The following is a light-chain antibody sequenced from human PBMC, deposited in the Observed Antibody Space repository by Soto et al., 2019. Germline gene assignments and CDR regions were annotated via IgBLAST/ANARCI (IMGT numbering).Light chain of an antibody. Sequence: QSVLTQPASVSGSPGQSITISCTGTSSDIGGYNYVSWYQQHPGKAPKVMIYDVNNRPSGVSHRFSGSKSGNTASLTISGLQAEDEADYYCSSYTSNNTYVFGTGTKVTVL. V-gene: IGLV2-14*03. CDR3: SSYTSNNTYV. J-gene: IGLJ1*01. CDR1: SSDIGGYNY. CDR2: DVN.